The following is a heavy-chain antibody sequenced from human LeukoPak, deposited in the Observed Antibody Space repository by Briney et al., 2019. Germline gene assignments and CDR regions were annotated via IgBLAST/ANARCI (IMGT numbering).Heavy chain of an antibody. CDR3: ASSLRYLYYFDY. D-gene: IGHD3-9*01. CDR1: GFTFDDYA. Sequence: PGGSLRLSCAASGFTFDDYAMHWVRQAPGKGLEWVSGISWNSGSIGYADSVKGRFTISRDNAKNSLYLQMNSLRAEGTALYYCASSLRYLYYFDYWGQGTLVTVSS. V-gene: IGHV3-9*01. J-gene: IGHJ4*02. CDR2: ISWNSGSI.